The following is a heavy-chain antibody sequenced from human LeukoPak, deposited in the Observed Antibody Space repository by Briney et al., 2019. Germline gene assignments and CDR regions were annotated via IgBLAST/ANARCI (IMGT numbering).Heavy chain of an antibody. CDR3: ARGGRVESSSYRSPFDY. D-gene: IGHD6-13*01. Sequence: GGSLGLSCAASGFTFSTYTMNWVRQAPGKGLEWVSSISSRSTYIYNADSVKGRFTISRDNAKNSLYLQMNSLRVEDTAVYYCARGGRVESSSYRSPFDYWGQGTPVTVSS. J-gene: IGHJ4*02. CDR1: GFTFSTYT. CDR2: ISSRSTYI. V-gene: IGHV3-21*01.